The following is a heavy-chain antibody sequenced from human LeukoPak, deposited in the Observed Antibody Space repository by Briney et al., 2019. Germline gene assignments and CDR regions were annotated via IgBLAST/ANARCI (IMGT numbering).Heavy chain of an antibody. CDR1: GDSVSSNSAT. CDR3: ARGYDSRNFYPGFFKY. V-gene: IGHV6-1*01. CDR2: TYYRSQWFT. J-gene: IGHJ1*01. D-gene: IGHD3-22*01. Sequence: SQTLALTCVISGDSVSSNSATWNWIRQSPSRGLEWLGRTYYRSQWFTDYADSVKGRITINPDTSKNQFYLQLNSVTPEDTAVYFCARGYDSRNFYPGFFKYWGLGTLVTVSS.